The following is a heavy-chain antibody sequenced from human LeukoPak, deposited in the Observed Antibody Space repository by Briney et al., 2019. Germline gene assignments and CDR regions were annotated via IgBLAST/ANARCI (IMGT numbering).Heavy chain of an antibody. V-gene: IGHV3-7*01. Sequence: GGSLRLSCAASGFTFSSYWMSWVRQAPGKGLEWVANIKQDGSEKYYVDSVKGRFTISRDNAKNSLYLQMNSLRAEDTAVYYCAKDKEGSGFSFDYWGQGTLVTVSS. CDR1: GFTFSSYW. CDR3: AKDKEGSGFSFDY. J-gene: IGHJ4*02. D-gene: IGHD6-19*01. CDR2: IKQDGSEK.